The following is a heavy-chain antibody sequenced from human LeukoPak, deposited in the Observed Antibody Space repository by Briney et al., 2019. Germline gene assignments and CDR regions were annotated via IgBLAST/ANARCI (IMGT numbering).Heavy chain of an antibody. J-gene: IGHJ3*02. Sequence: PGGSLRLSCAASGFTFSSYEMNWVRQAPGKGLEWVSYISSSGTNIYYADSVKGRFTISRDNAKNSLYLQMNSLRAEDTAMYYCARDLFVVSGNIWGQGTMVTVS. CDR1: GFTFSSYE. CDR2: ISSSGTNI. CDR3: ARDLFVVSGNI. V-gene: IGHV3-48*03. D-gene: IGHD1-26*01.